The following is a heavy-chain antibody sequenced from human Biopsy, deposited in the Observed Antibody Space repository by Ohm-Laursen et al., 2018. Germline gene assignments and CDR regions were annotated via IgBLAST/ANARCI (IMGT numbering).Heavy chain of an antibody. CDR1: GVSINGGRYY. Sequence: TLSLTCAVSGVSINGGRYYWNWIRHHPGKSLEWIGNIFYSANTYYNPSLKSRVTISVDTSKNHFSLKLSSVTAADTAVYYCARLGSGDYFPTFFDFWGQGALVTVSS. V-gene: IGHV4-31*11. D-gene: IGHD5-12*01. J-gene: IGHJ4*02. CDR2: IFYSANT. CDR3: ARLGSGDYFPTFFDF.